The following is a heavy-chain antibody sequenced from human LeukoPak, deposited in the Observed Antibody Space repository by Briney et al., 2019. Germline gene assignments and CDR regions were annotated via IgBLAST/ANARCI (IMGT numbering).Heavy chain of an antibody. CDR3: ARRDGYCSSSSCYFARFDP. V-gene: IGHV4-59*08. CDR1: GFTFSSYA. J-gene: IGHJ5*02. CDR2: IYYSGRT. D-gene: IGHD2-2*01. Sequence: GSLRLSCAASGFTFSSYAMHWVRQGPGKGLEWIGDIYYSGRTSYNPSLKSRVTISVDTSKNQFSLKLSSVTAADTAVYYCARRDGYCSSSSCYFARFDPWGQGTLVTVSS.